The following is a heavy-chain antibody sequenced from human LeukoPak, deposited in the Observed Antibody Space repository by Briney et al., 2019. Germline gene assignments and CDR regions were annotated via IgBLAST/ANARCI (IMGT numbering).Heavy chain of an antibody. CDR3: ARDTDYGDDSWFDP. D-gene: IGHD4-17*01. Sequence: GASVKVSCKASGYIFTSNYIHWVRQAPGQGLEWMGIINPSGGSTNYAQKLQGRVTMTRDTSTSTVYMELSSLRSEDTAVYYCARDTDYGDDSWFDPWGQGPLVTVSS. V-gene: IGHV1-46*04. J-gene: IGHJ5*02. CDR2: INPSGGST. CDR1: GYIFTSNY.